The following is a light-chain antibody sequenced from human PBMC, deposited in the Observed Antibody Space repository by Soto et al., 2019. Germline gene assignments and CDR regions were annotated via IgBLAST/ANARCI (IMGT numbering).Light chain of an antibody. CDR2: DAS. CDR1: QSISSW. CDR3: QQSNINSWA. V-gene: IGKV1-5*01. Sequence: DFQGAYYPFTLAASMGERVTITCRASQSISSWLAWYQQKPGKAPKLLIYDASSLESGVPSRFSGSGSGTEFTLTTGILQPHDIRTYYCQQSNINSWAFGQGTKVDIK. J-gene: IGKJ1*01.